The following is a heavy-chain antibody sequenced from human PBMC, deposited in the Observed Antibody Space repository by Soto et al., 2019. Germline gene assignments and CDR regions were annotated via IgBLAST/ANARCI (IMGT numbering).Heavy chain of an antibody. J-gene: IGHJ4*02. CDR3: TRVATGFDY. CDR1: GYTFGTYW. D-gene: IGHD2-21*02. CDR2: IYPGDSET. V-gene: IGHV5-51*03. Sequence: EVLLVQSGAEVRKPGESLRVSCEVSGYTFGTYWLGWVRQTPGKGLEWMGMIYPGDSETKYSPSFQGLVTISADKSISTAYLQWNSLKASDTAIYYCTRVATGFDYWGQGTLVTVSS.